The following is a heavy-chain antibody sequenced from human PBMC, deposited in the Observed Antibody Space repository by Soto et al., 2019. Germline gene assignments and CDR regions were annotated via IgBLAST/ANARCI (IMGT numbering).Heavy chain of an antibody. J-gene: IGHJ4*02. V-gene: IGHV3-23*01. CDR3: AKLDGAVTTWQLPIDY. CDR1: GFTFSSYA. Sequence: GGSLRLSCAASGFTFSSYAMSWVRQAPGKGLEWVSTIIGNGGSTYYADSVKGRFTVSRDNSKNTLYLQMNSLRVEDTAVYYCAKLDGAVTTWQLPIDYWGQGTLVTVSS. D-gene: IGHD4-4*01. CDR2: IIGNGGST.